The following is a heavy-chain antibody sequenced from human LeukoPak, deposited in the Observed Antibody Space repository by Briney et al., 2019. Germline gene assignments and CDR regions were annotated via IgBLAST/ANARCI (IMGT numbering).Heavy chain of an antibody. D-gene: IGHD5-18*01. CDR2: IIPIFGTA. J-gene: IGHJ4*02. Sequence: ASVKVSCKASGGTFSSYAISWVRQAPGQGLEWMGGIIPIFGTANYAQKFQGRVTITADESTSTAYMELSSLRSEDTAVYYCATRQGGYSYGRFDYWGQETLVTVSS. CDR3: ATRQGGYSYGRFDY. V-gene: IGHV1-69*13. CDR1: GGTFSSYA.